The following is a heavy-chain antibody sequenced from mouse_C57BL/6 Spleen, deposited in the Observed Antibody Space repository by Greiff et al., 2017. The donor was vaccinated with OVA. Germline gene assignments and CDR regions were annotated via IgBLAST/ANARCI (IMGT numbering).Heavy chain of an antibody. D-gene: IGHD2-3*01. V-gene: IGHV1-53*01. CDR1: GYTFTSYW. CDR3: AREGIYDGYDEDCDY. Sequence: QVQLQQPGTELVKPGASVKLSCKASGYTFTSYWMHWVKQRPGQGLEWIGNINPSNGGTNYNEKFKSKATLTVDKSSSTAYMQLSSLTSEDSAVYYCAREGIYDGYDEDCDYWGQGTTLTVSS. J-gene: IGHJ2*01. CDR2: INPSNGGT.